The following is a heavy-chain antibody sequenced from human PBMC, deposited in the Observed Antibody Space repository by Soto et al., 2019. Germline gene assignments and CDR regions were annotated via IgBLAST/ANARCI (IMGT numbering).Heavy chain of an antibody. J-gene: IGHJ6*02. Sequence: SETLSLTCTVSGGSVSSGSYHWTWIRQPPGKGLEWIGYIYYSGSTNYNPSLKSRVTISVDTSKNQFSLKLSSVTAADTAVYYCARDNMRARDGMDVWGQGTTVTVS. CDR1: GGSVSSGSYH. CDR3: ARDNMRARDGMDV. V-gene: IGHV4-61*01. CDR2: IYYSGST. D-gene: IGHD3-16*01.